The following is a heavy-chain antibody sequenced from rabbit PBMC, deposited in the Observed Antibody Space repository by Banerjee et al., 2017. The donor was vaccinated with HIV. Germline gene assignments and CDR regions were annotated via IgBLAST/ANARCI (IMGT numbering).Heavy chain of an antibody. J-gene: IGHJ4*01. Sequence: QEQLVESGGGLVQPEGSLTLTCKASGSDISSNAMCWVRQAPGKGLELIACIFAGSSGSTYYASWAKGRFTISKTSSTTVTLQMTSLTAADTATYLCARDLGGSWHLWGPGTLVTVS. CDR2: IFAGSSGST. CDR3: ARDLGGSWHL. D-gene: IGHD8-1*01. V-gene: IGHV1S45*01. CDR1: GSDISSNA.